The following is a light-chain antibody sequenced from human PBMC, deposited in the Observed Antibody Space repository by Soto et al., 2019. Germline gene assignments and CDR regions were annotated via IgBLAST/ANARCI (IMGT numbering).Light chain of an antibody. CDR3: QHYRSLPIT. V-gene: IGKV1-33*01. CDR1: QDIENF. Sequence: DLQMTQSPSSLSASIGDRVTITCQASQDIENFLNWYQQKPGKPPRLLIYDASDLETGVPPRFSGRGSGTHFTFTISSLQPEDLATYYCQHYRSLPITFGQGTRLDIK. J-gene: IGKJ5*01. CDR2: DAS.